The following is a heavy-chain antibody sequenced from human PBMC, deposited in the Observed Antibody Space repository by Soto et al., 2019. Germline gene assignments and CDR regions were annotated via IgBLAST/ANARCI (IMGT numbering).Heavy chain of an antibody. Sequence: EVQLVESGGGLVKPGGSLRLSCAASGLTFSTYGMNWLRQAPGKGLEWVSSISSGGEYHDYADSGRGRLAISRDNPKNSLYLQRDSLRVEVTAMYYRATDGAAGAVTGVWGQGTTVTVSS. CDR2: ISSGGEYH. CDR3: ATDGAAGAVTGV. D-gene: IGHD6-13*01. CDR1: GLTFSTYG. J-gene: IGHJ6*02. V-gene: IGHV3-21*01.